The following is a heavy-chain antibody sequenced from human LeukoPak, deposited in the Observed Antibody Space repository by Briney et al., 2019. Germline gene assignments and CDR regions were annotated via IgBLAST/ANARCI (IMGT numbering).Heavy chain of an antibody. Sequence: GASVKVSCKASGYTFSSYEINWVRQATGQGLEWMGWMNPNSGHTGYAQKFQGRVTMTRNTSISTAYMELSSLRSEDTAVYYCARVRGSYYYYGMDVWGQGTTVTVSS. CDR2: MNPNSGHT. CDR3: ARVRGSYYYYGMDV. CDR1: GYTFSSYE. D-gene: IGHD2-15*01. V-gene: IGHV1-8*01. J-gene: IGHJ6*02.